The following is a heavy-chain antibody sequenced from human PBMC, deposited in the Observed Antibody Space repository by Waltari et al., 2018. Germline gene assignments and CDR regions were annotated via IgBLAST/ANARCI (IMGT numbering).Heavy chain of an antibody. CDR2: IRYDGSNK. CDR1: GFTFSSYG. V-gene: IGHV3-30*02. J-gene: IGHJ4*02. Sequence: QVQLVESGGGVVQPGGSLRLSCEASGFTFSSYGMHWVRQAHGKGLEWVAFIRYDGSNKYYADSVKGRFTISRDNSKNTLYLQMNSLRAEDTAVYYCAKDYLYGSGSYWGYFDYWGQGTLVTVSS. D-gene: IGHD3-10*01. CDR3: AKDYLYGSGSYWGYFDY.